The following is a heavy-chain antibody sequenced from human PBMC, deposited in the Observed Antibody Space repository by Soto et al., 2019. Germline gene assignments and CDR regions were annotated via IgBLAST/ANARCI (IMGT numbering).Heavy chain of an antibody. CDR2: ISSSSSYI. J-gene: IGHJ6*02. Sequence: EVQLVESGGGLVKPGGSLRLSCAASGFTFSSYSMNWVRQAPGKGLEWVSSISSSSSYIYYADSVKGRFTISRDNAKNSLYLQMNSLRAEDTAVYYCARDLWLRRRNRTVENYYYYYGMDVWGQGTTVTVSS. D-gene: IGHD5-12*01. CDR3: ARDLWLRRRNRTVENYYYYYGMDV. CDR1: GFTFSSYS. V-gene: IGHV3-21*01.